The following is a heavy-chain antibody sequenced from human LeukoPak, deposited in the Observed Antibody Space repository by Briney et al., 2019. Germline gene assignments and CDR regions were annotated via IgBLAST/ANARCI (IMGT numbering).Heavy chain of an antibody. D-gene: IGHD6-6*01. CDR1: GYTFTGYY. CDR2: INPNSGGT. CDR3: ARGLIAARALGDY. J-gene: IGHJ4*02. V-gene: IGHV1-2*02. Sequence: ASVKVSCKASGYTFTGYYMHWVRQAPGQGLEWMGWINPNSGGTNYAQKFQGRVTMTRDTSISTACMELSRLRSDDTAVYYCARGLIAARALGDYWGQGTLVTVSS.